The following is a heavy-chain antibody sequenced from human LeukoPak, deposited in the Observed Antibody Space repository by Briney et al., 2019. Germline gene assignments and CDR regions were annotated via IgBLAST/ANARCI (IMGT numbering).Heavy chain of an antibody. J-gene: IGHJ6*02. CDR2: IYYGGST. CDR1: GASISSSSYY. Sequence: PSETLSLTCTVSGASISSSSYYWGWIRQPPGKGLEWIGSIYYGGSTYYNPSLKSRVTISVDTSKNQFSPKVNSVTAADTAVYYCARDAGHQLSRRNYYAMDVWGQGTTVTVSS. CDR3: ARDAGHQLSRRNYYAMDV. V-gene: IGHV4-39*07. D-gene: IGHD2-2*01.